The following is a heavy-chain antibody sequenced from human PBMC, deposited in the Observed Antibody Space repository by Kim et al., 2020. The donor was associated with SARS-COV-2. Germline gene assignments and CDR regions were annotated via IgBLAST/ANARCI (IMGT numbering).Heavy chain of an antibody. V-gene: IGHV1-18*01. Sequence: ASVKVSCKASGYTFTSYGISWVRQAPGQGLEWMGWISAYNGNTNYAQKLQGRVTMTTDTSTSTAYMELRSLRSDDTAVYYCARVWFGELGPNNWFDPWGQGTLVTVSS. CDR1: GYTFTSYG. D-gene: IGHD3-10*01. CDR3: ARVWFGELGPNNWFDP. CDR2: ISAYNGNT. J-gene: IGHJ5*02.